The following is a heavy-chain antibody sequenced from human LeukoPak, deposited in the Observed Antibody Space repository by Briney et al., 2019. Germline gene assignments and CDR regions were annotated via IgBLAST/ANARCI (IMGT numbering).Heavy chain of an antibody. J-gene: IGHJ4*02. CDR1: GFTFSNYA. V-gene: IGHV3-30*01. CDR2: ISNDGSDE. D-gene: IGHD3-16*02. Sequence: GGSLRLSCAASGFTFSNYAMHWVRQAPGQGLEWVAIISNDGSDERSADSVKGRFTISRDNSKNTLYLQMNSLRADDTAVCYCARPTPGEFSFLIDYWGQGTLVTVSS. CDR3: ARPTPGEFSFLIDY.